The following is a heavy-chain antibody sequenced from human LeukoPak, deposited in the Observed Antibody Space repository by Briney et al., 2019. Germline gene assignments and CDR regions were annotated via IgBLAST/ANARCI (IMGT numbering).Heavy chain of an antibody. J-gene: IGHJ4*02. CDR2: INPNSGGT. V-gene: IGHV1-2*06. D-gene: IGHD2-15*01. Sequence: ASVKVSCKASGYTFTGYYMHWVRQAPGQGLGWMGRINPNSGGTNYAQKFQGRVTMTRDTSISTAYMELSRLRSDNTAVYYCARAGSLYCSGGSCFLNFDYWGQGTLVTVSS. CDR3: ARAGSLYCSGGSCFLNFDY. CDR1: GYTFTGYY.